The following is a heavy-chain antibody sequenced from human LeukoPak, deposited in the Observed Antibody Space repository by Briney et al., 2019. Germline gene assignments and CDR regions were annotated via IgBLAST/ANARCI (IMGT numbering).Heavy chain of an antibody. J-gene: IGHJ4*02. CDR1: GFTFSSYW. CDR2: IKQDGSEK. V-gene: IGHV3-7*01. CDR3: ARDQYLYSSSWYGSDY. Sequence: PGGSLRLSCAASGFTFSSYWMSWVRQAPGKGLEWVANIKQDGSEKYYVDSVKGRFTISRDNAKNSLYLQMNSLRAEDTAVYYCARDQYLYSSSWYGSDYWGQGTLVTVSS. D-gene: IGHD6-13*01.